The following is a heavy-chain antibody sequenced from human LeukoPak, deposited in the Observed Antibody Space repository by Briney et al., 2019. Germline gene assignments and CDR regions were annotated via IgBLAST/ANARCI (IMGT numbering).Heavy chain of an antibody. V-gene: IGHV4-39*07. CDR1: GGSISSSGYY. CDR2: IYYTGNT. J-gene: IGHJ5*02. D-gene: IGHD2-21*01. Sequence: NPSETLSLTCTVSGGSISSSGYYWGWIRQTPGKGLEWIGSIYYTGNTYYNPSLKRRVTISIDTSKNQFSLKLRSVTAADAGMYYCARALWWPAFDPWGQGTLVTVSS. CDR3: ARALWWPAFDP.